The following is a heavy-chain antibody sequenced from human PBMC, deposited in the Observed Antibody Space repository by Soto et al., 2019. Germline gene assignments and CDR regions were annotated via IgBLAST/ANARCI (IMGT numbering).Heavy chain of an antibody. CDR1: GGSISSYY. J-gene: IGHJ4*02. CDR3: ARRYSSSSDY. CDR2: IFYSGST. Sequence: VQLQESGPGLVKPSETLSLTCTVSGGSISSYYWSWLRQPPGKGLEWIGYIFYSGSTNYNPSLRSRFTISVDTSKNQFSLKLSSVTAADTAVYYCARRYSSSSDYCGQGTLVTVSS. V-gene: IGHV4-59*08. D-gene: IGHD6-13*01.